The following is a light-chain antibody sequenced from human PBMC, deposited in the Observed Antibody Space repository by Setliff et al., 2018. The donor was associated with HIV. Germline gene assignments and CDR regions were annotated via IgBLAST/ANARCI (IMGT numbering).Light chain of an antibody. CDR2: DVS. CDR1: TSVVGGFHY. Sequence: QSALTQPASVSGSPGQSITIPCTGGTSVVGGFHYVSWYQQHPGRDPKLIIYDVSYRPSDVSDCFSGSKSGNTASLSISGLRAEDEADYYCSSNTRTGTYVFGAGTKVTVL. J-gene: IGLJ1*01. V-gene: IGLV2-14*03. CDR3: SSNTRTGTYV.